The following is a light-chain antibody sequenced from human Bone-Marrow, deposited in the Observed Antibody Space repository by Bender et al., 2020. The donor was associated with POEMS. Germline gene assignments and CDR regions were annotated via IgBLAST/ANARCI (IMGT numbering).Light chain of an antibody. Sequence: SYVLTQPPSMSVAPGKTATITCEGANIGSKSVHWYRQKPGQAPVLVIFYDSDRPSGIPERFSGSNSGNTATLTISRVEAGDEADYYCQVGDTTSEGAVFGGGTKVTVL. CDR1: NIGSKS. CDR3: QVGDTTSEGAV. V-gene: IGLV3-21*04. CDR2: YDS. J-gene: IGLJ3*02.